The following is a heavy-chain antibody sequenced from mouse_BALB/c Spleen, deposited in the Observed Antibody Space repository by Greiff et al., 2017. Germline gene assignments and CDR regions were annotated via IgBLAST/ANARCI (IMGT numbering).Heavy chain of an antibody. CDR2: ISTYYGNT. J-gene: IGHJ2*01. V-gene: IGHV1-67*01. CDR3: AREGNDDFDY. CDR1: GYTFTDYA. Sequence: VQLQESGPELVRPGVSVKISCKGSGYTFTDYAMHWMKQSHAKSLEWIGVISTYYGNTNYNQKFKGKATMTVDKSSSTAYMELARLTSEDSAIYYCAREGNDDFDYWGQGTTLTVSS.